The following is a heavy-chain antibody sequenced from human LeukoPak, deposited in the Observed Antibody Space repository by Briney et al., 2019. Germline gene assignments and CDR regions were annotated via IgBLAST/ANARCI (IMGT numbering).Heavy chain of an antibody. V-gene: IGHV3-7*04. J-gene: IGHJ4*02. Sequence: GGSLRLSCVATGFTFSSYWMTWVRQAPGKGLEWVANIRQDGSDKYYVDSVKGRFTISRDNAKNSLYLQMNSLRAEDTAVYYCARTTHDSGGYWGQGTLVTVSS. D-gene: IGHD4-17*01. CDR3: ARTTHDSGGY. CDR1: GFTFSSYW. CDR2: IRQDGSDK.